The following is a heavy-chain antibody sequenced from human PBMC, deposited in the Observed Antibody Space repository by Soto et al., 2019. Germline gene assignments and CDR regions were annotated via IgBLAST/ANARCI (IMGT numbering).Heavy chain of an antibody. D-gene: IGHD3-22*01. V-gene: IGHV1-58*01. J-gene: IGHJ4*02. CDR1: GFTFTSSA. CDR2: IVVGSGNT. Sequence: SVMLSCAASGFTFTSSALQLGRQARAQRLGWIGWIVVGSGNTNYAQKFQERVTITRDMSTSTAYMELSSLRSEDTAVYYCAADETYYYDSSGYSARGGFEYWGKGTLVTV. CDR3: AADETYYYDSSGYSARGGFEY.